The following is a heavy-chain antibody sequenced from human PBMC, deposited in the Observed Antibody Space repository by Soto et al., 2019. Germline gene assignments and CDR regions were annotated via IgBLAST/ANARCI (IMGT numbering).Heavy chain of an antibody. Sequence: QVQLVESGGGLVKPGGSLRLSCAVSGFTFSDYYMSWLRQAPGKGLEWVSYISRSGSTIYNADSVKGRFTISRDNAKIAFYLQMDSLRDEYTDVYYCARVGCISTSCYEWYYYYGVDVWGQGTTVTVSS. J-gene: IGHJ6*02. CDR1: GFTFSDYY. CDR3: ARVGCISTSCYEWYYYYGVDV. CDR2: ISRSGSTI. D-gene: IGHD2-2*01. V-gene: IGHV3-11*01.